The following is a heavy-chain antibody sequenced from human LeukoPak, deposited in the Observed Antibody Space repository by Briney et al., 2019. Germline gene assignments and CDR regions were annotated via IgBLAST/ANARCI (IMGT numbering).Heavy chain of an antibody. CDR2: ISSSSSYI. D-gene: IGHD6-19*01. CDR3: ARDFEQWSRGPGY. J-gene: IGHJ4*02. CDR1: GFTFSSYS. Sequence: PGGSLRLSCAASGFTFSSYSMNWVRQAPGKGLEWVSSISSSSSYIYYADSVKGRFTISRDNAKNSLYLQMNSLRAEDTAVYYCARDFEQWSRGPGYWGQGTLVTVSS. V-gene: IGHV3-21*01.